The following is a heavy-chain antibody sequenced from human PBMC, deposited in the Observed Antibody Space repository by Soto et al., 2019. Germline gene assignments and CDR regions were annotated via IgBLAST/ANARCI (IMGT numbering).Heavy chain of an antibody. V-gene: IGHV3-9*01. Sequence: EVQLVESGGGLVQPGRSLRLSCAASGFTFDDYAMHWVRQAPGKGLEWVSGISWNSGSIGYADSVKGRFTISRDNAKNSLYLQMNSLRAEDTALYYCAKLEDGSRGGDYYYGMDVWGQGTTVTVSS. CDR3: AKLEDGSRGGDYYYGMDV. J-gene: IGHJ6*02. CDR2: ISWNSGSI. D-gene: IGHD1-1*01. CDR1: GFTFDDYA.